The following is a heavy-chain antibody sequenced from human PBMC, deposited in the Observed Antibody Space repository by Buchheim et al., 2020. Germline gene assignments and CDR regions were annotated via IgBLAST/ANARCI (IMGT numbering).Heavy chain of an antibody. CDR1: GFSLSTSGVG. Sequence: QITLKESGPTLVKPTQTLTLTCSFSGFSLSTSGVGVGWIRQPPGKALEWLAVIYWDEDKRYRPSLKSRLTITKDTSKNQVVLTMTKMDPVDTATYYCAHNLALTRGMKYNWFDPWGQGTL. CDR3: AHNLALTRGMKYNWFDP. J-gene: IGHJ5*02. V-gene: IGHV2-5*02. CDR2: IYWDEDK. D-gene: IGHD2-15*01.